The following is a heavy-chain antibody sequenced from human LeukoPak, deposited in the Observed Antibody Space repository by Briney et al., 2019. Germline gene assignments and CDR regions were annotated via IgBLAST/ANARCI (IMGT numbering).Heavy chain of an antibody. V-gene: IGHV3-74*01. J-gene: IGHJ4*02. D-gene: IGHD2-15*01. CDR3: ARVSPDCSGGSCFDH. Sequence: GGSLRLSCAASGFTFSSYWMHWVRQAPGKGLVWVSRINSDGSSTSYADSVKGRFTISRDNAKKTLYLQMNSLRAEDTAVYYCARVSPDCSGGSCFDHWGQGTLVTVSS. CDR2: INSDGSST. CDR1: GFTFSSYW.